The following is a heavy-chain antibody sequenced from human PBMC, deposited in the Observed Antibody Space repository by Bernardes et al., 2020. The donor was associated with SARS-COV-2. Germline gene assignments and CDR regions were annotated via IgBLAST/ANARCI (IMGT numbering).Heavy chain of an antibody. CDR1: GFTLSDSW. V-gene: IGHV3-7*03. J-gene: IGHJ4*02. CDR3: VTCSGWRFTGF. Sequence: GSLRLSCVASGFTLSDSWLTWVRQAPGRGLEWVATMNQDGSDIAYADSAKGRFSISRDDAKKSLYLQMTSLRAEDTAVYFCVTCSGWRFTGFWGQGIQVTVSS. D-gene: IGHD6-25*01. CDR2: MNQDGSDI.